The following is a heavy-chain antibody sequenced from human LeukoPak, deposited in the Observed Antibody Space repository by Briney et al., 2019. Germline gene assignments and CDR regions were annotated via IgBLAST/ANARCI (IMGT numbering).Heavy chain of an antibody. CDR1: GFTFSGYW. CDR3: SRNRGWFNFDY. J-gene: IGHJ4*02. Sequence: GGSLRVSCAASGFTFSGYWMSWVRQAPGKGLEWVANIKPDGSEKDYVDSVKGRFTISRDNAKNSLSLQMNSLRAEDTALYYCSRNRGWFNFDYWGQGTLVTVSS. V-gene: IGHV3-7*01. D-gene: IGHD6-19*01. CDR2: IKPDGSEK.